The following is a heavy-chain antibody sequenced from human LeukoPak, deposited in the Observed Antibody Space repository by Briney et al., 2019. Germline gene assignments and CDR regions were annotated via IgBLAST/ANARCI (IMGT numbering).Heavy chain of an antibody. J-gene: IGHJ6*02. V-gene: IGHV1-3*01. CDR1: GYTFTSYA. CDR3: ARLSTTPYYYYYGIDV. Sequence: ASVTVSCKASGYTFTSYAMHWVRQAPGQRLEWMGWINAGNGNTKYSQKFQGRVTITRDTSVSTAYMELSSLRSEDTAVYSCARLSTTPYYYYYGIDVWGQGTTVTVSS. D-gene: IGHD5/OR15-5a*01. CDR2: INAGNGNT.